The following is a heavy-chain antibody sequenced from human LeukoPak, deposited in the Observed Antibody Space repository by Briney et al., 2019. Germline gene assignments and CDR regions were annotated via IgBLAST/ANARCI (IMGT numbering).Heavy chain of an antibody. V-gene: IGHV3-30-3*01. D-gene: IGHD1-20*01. CDR2: ISYDGSNK. J-gene: IGHJ4*02. CDR1: GFTFSSYA. CDR3: VRALTGSEDF. Sequence: GRSLRLSCAASGFTFSSYAMHWVRQAPGKGLEWVAVISYDGSNKYYADSVKGRFTISRDNSKNTLYLQMNSLRAEDTAVYYCVRALTGSEDFWGQGTLVTVSS.